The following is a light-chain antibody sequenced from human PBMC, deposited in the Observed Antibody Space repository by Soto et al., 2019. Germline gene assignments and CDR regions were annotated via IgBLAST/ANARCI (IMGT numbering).Light chain of an antibody. CDR3: AAWDDSLKDVV. J-gene: IGLJ2*01. Sequence: QLVLTQPPSVSEAPRQRVTISCSGSSSNIGNNAVNWYQQLPGKAPKLLIYYDDLLPSGVSDRFSGSKSGTSASLAISGLQSEDEADYYCAAWDDSLKDVVFGGGTKVTVL. CDR1: SSNIGNNA. V-gene: IGLV1-36*01. CDR2: YDD.